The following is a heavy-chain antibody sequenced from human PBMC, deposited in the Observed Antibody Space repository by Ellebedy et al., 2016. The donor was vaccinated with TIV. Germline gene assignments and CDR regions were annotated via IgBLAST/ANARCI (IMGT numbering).Heavy chain of an antibody. J-gene: IGHJ4*02. CDR2: IYYTGTT. V-gene: IGHV4-39*07. CDR1: GGSISSSSYY. CDR3: ASTITITIFLY. D-gene: IGHD3-10*02. Sequence: MPSETLSLTCSVSGGSISSSSYYWGWIRQPPGKGLEWVASIYYTGTTYYNPSLKSRFTISLDTSKNQVSIKLTSVTAADTAVYYCASTITITIFLYWGQGTPVTVSS.